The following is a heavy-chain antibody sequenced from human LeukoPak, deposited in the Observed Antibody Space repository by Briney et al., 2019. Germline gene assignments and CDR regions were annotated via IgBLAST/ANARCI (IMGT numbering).Heavy chain of an antibody. CDR2: ISDSGAYT. V-gene: IGHV3-23*01. J-gene: IGHJ4*02. CDR3: AKGRILWFGEQSDFDY. D-gene: IGHD3-10*01. CDR1: GFTFTKYG. Sequence: GGSLRLSCAASGFTFTKYGMSWVRQAPGKGLEWISTISDSGAYTYHADFVKGRFTVSRDNSKNMVFLEVNSLRAEDTATYFCAKGRILWFGEQSDFDYWGQGTLVTVSS.